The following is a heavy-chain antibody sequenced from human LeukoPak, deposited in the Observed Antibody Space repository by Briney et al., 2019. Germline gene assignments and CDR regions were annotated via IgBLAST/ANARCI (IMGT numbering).Heavy chain of an antibody. Sequence: GGSLRLSCAASGFTFSSYEMNWVRQAPGKGLEWVSYISSSGSTIYYADSVKGRFTISRDNAKNSLYLQMNSLRAEDTAVYYCARDRIEGGIDYWGQGTLVTVSS. D-gene: IGHD2-21*01. V-gene: IGHV3-48*03. CDR3: ARDRIEGGIDY. J-gene: IGHJ4*02. CDR2: ISSSGSTI. CDR1: GFTFSSYE.